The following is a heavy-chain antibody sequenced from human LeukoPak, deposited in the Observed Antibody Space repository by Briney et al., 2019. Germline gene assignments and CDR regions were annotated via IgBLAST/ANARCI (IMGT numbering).Heavy chain of an antibody. CDR3: ARDRGSSGYQDY. V-gene: IGHV4-34*01. Sequence: SETLSLTCAVYGGSFSGYYWSWIRQPPGKGLEWIGEINHSGSTNYNPSLKSRVTISVDTSKNQFSLKLSSVTAADTAVYYCARDRGSSGYQDYWGQGTLVTVSS. CDR1: GGSFSGYY. D-gene: IGHD3-22*01. CDR2: INHSGST. J-gene: IGHJ4*02.